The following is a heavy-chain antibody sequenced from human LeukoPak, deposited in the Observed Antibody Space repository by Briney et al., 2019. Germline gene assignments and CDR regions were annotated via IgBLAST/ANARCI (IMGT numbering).Heavy chain of an antibody. CDR1: GYTFTGYY. J-gene: IGHJ5*02. V-gene: IGHV1-2*02. D-gene: IGHD6-19*01. CDR2: INPNSGGT. CDR3: ARVAVAVSIHWFDP. Sequence: ASVKVSCKASGYTFTGYYMHWVRQAPGQGLGWMGWINPNSGGTNYAQKFQGRVTMTRDTSISTAYMELSRLRSDDTAVYYCARVAVAVSIHWFDPWGQGTLVTVSS.